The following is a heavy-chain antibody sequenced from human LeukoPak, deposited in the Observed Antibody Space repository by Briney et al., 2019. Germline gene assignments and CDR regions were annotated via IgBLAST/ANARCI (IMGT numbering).Heavy chain of an antibody. J-gene: IGHJ4*02. CDR1: GFTFSNYW. Sequence: PGGSLRLSCAASGFTFSNYWMSWVRQAPGKGLEWVANIKQDGSEKYYVDSVKGRFTISRDNAKNSLYLQMNSLRVEDTAVYYCARDSVEASNYFDYWGQGTPVTVSS. D-gene: IGHD4-23*01. CDR3: ARDSVEASNYFDY. CDR2: IKQDGSEK. V-gene: IGHV3-7*01.